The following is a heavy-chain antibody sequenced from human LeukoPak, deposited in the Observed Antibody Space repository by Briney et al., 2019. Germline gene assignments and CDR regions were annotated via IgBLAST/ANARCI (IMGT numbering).Heavy chain of an antibody. CDR3: ARGAIVGANFDY. Sequence: GGSLRLSCADSGFTFGRYWMHWVRQAPGKELVWVSHITTDGSGTSYADSVKGRFTISRDNAKNTLYLQMNSLRAEDTAVYYCARGAIVGANFDYWGQGTLVTVSS. J-gene: IGHJ4*02. CDR2: ITTDGSGT. D-gene: IGHD1-26*01. V-gene: IGHV3-74*01. CDR1: GFTFGRYW.